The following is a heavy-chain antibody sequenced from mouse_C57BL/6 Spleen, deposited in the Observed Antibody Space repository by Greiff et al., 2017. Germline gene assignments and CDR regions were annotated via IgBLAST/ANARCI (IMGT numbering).Heavy chain of an antibody. J-gene: IGHJ2*01. CDR3: ARGVAPDY. CDR2: IYPGDGDT. V-gene: IGHV1-80*01. CDR1: GYAFSSYW. Sequence: LKQSGASVKISCKASGYAFSSYWMNWVKQRPGKGLEWIGQIYPGDGDTNYNGKFKGKATLTADKSSSTAYMQLSSLTSEDSAVYFCARGVAPDYWGQGTTLTVSS. D-gene: IGHD1-1*02.